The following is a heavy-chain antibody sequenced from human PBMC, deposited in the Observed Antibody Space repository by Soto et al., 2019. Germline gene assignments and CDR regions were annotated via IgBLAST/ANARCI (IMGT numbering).Heavy chain of an antibody. CDR3: ATDANLVDS. CDR1: GFTFSDYS. CDR2: ISITSIYI. D-gene: IGHD3-9*01. J-gene: IGHJ5*01. V-gene: IGHV3-21*02. Sequence: EVQLVESGWGLVKPGGSLRLSCAASGFTFSDYSMTWVRQAAGKGLEWVSSISITSIYIFYADSVKGRFTISSDNAKNALYLRMKSLRADDADVSYGATDANLVDSWGNGTLVVVCS.